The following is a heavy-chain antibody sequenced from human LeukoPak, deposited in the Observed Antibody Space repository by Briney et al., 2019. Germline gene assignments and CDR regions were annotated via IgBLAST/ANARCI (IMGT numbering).Heavy chain of an antibody. CDR3: ASRYSYYAMDV. Sequence: GGSLRLSCAASGFTFSSYWMHWVRQAPGKGLVWVSRISSDESSTSYADSVKGRFTISRDNAKNTLYLQMNSLRVEDTAVYYCASRYSYYAMDVWGKGTTVTVSS. V-gene: IGHV3-74*01. CDR2: ISSDESST. J-gene: IGHJ6*04. CDR1: GFTFSSYW.